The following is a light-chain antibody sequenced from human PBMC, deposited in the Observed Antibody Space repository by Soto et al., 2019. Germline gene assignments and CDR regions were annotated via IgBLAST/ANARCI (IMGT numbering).Light chain of an antibody. Sequence: EIVMTQSPATLSVSPGERVTLSCRASQSLNNNLAWYQQKPGQAPRLLMSRASTRATGVPARFIGGGSGTEFTLTLSRLQSEDSGVYYCQQYNSWPPITFGQGTRLEIK. J-gene: IGKJ5*01. V-gene: IGKV3-15*01. CDR1: QSLNNN. CDR2: RAS. CDR3: QQYNSWPPIT.